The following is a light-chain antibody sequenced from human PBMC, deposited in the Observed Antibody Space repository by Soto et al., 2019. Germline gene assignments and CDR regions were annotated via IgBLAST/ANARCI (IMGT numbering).Light chain of an antibody. CDR2: EVS. CDR1: SSDVGAYSY. V-gene: IGLV2-14*01. Sequence: QSALTQPASVSGSPGQSITISCTGTSSDVGAYSYVSWYQQHPGKAPKLIIYEVSSRPSGVSSRFSGSKSGNTASLTISGLQAEDEADYYCISFERSGTRVIGGGTKLTVL. J-gene: IGLJ2*01. CDR3: ISFERSGTRV.